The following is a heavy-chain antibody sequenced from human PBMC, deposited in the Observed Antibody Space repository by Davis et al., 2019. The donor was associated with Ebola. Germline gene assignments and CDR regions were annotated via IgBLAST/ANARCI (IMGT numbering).Heavy chain of an antibody. CDR1: GGSFSGYY. CDR2: INHSGST. V-gene: IGHV4-34*01. J-gene: IGHJ6*02. Sequence: SETLSLTCAVYGGSFSGYYWSWIRQPPGKGLEWIGEINHSGSTNYNPSLKSRVTISVDKSKNQFSLKLSSVTAADTAVYYCARDNGNYYYYGMDVWGQGTTVTVSS. D-gene: IGHD1-14*01. CDR3: ARDNGNYYYYGMDV.